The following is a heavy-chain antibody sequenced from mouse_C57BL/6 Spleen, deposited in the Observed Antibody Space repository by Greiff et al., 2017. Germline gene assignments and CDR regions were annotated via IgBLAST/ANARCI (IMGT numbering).Heavy chain of an antibody. V-gene: IGHV1-26*01. J-gene: IGHJ3*01. CDR3: ARYRYEWFAY. CDR2: INPNNGGT. D-gene: IGHD1-1*01. Sequence: EVQLQQSGPELVKPGASVKISCKASGYTFTDYYMNWVKQSPGKSLEWIGDINPNNGGTSYNQKFKGKATLTVDKSSSTAYMELRSLTSEESAVYYCARYRYEWFAYWGQGTLVTVSA. CDR1: GYTFTDYY.